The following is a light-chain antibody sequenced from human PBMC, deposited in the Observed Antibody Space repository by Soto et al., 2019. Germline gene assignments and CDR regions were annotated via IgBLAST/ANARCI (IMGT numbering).Light chain of an antibody. J-gene: IGKJ1*01. CDR1: QGISHY. Sequence: DIQMTQSPSSLSASVGDRVTITCRASQGISHYLAWYQKKPGKAPKLLIYVASTLQSGVPSRFSGSGSGTDFTLTISSPQPEDVATYYCQKYHSVPRMFGQGTKVEMK. V-gene: IGKV1-27*01. CDR3: QKYHSVPRM. CDR2: VAS.